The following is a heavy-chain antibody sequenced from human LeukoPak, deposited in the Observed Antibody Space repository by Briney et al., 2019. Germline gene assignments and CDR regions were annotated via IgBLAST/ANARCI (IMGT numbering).Heavy chain of an antibody. D-gene: IGHD3-10*01. V-gene: IGHV1-18*01. J-gene: IGHJ4*02. CDR1: GYTFTSHG. CDR2: ISAYNGNT. CDR3: ASFAGGYYGSGSYYNSPNDY. Sequence: ASVKASCKASGYTFTSHGISWVRQAPGQGLEWMGWISAYNGNTNYAQKLQGRVTMTTDTSTSTAYMELRSLRSDDTAVYYCASFAGGYYGSGSYYNSPNDYWGQGTLVTVSS.